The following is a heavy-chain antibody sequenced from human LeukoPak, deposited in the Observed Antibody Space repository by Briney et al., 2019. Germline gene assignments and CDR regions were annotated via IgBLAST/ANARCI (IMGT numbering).Heavy chain of an antibody. V-gene: IGHV1-2*02. CDR1: GYTFTGYY. J-gene: IGHJ1*01. Sequence: ASVKVSCKASGYTFTGYYMHWVRQAPGQGLEWMGWINPNSGGTNYAQKFQGRVTMTRDTSISTAYMELSRLRSDDTAVYYCASGYYDFWSGYYTAYFQHWGQGTLVTVSS. CDR2: INPNSGGT. CDR3: ASGYYDFWSGYYTAYFQH. D-gene: IGHD3-3*01.